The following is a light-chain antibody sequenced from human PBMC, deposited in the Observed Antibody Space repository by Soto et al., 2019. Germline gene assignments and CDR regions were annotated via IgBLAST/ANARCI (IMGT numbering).Light chain of an antibody. CDR1: QPISTW. CDR3: KQYDEHSIT. CDR2: HAY. Sequence: DIQMTQSPSTLSASVGDRVTITCRASQPISTWLAWYQQRPGKAPNLLIYHAYSLESGVQSRFSGSGSGTEFTLSIRSLQPDDFGTYYCKQYDEHSITFGQGTRLEIK. V-gene: IGKV1-5*01. J-gene: IGKJ5*01.